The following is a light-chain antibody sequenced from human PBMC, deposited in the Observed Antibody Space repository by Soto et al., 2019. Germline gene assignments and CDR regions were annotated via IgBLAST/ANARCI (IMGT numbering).Light chain of an antibody. CDR2: GAS. V-gene: IGKV3-15*01. CDR3: QQYNNWPPYT. Sequence: EIVMTQSPATLSVSPGERVTLSCRASQSVSSNLAWYQQKPGQAPRLLIYGASTRATGIPARFSGSGSGTEFTLTISRLQYEDFAVYYCQQYNNWPPYTFGQGTKLEIK. J-gene: IGKJ2*01. CDR1: QSVSSN.